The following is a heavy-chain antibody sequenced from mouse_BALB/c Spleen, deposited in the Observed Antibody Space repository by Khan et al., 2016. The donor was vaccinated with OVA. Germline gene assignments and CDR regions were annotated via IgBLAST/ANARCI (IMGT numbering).Heavy chain of an antibody. Sequence: QIQLVQSGPELKKPGETVKISCKASGYIFTNYGMTWVKQAPGKGLKWMGWINTYTGEPTYADDFKGRFAFSLETSANTAYLQINNLKHEDTATDFCARTLYGSGYDYAMDYWGQGTSVTVSS. CDR2: INTYTGEP. V-gene: IGHV9-3-1*01. CDR3: ARTLYGSGYDYAMDY. CDR1: GYIFTNYG. D-gene: IGHD1-1*01. J-gene: IGHJ4*01.